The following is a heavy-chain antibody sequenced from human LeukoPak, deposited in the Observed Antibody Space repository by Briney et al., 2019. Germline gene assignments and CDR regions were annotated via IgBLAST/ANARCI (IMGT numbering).Heavy chain of an antibody. CDR3: AREFGRYYGSGSYQEDY. CDR1: GFTFSSIA. CDR2: IRSNGDTT. D-gene: IGHD3-10*01. Sequence: GGSLRLSCAASGFTFSSIAMTWVRQAPGKGLEWVSTIRSNGDTTYNADSVKGRFTISRDNSKNTLYLQMNSLRAEDTAVYYCAREFGRYYGSGSYQEDYWGQGTLVTVSS. V-gene: IGHV3-23*01. J-gene: IGHJ4*02.